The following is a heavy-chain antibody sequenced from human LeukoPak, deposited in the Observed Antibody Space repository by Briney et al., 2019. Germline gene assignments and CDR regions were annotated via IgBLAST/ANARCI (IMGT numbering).Heavy chain of an antibody. CDR3: AREEGVDGTSGINN. D-gene: IGHD4-23*01. Sequence: GGSLRLSCAASGFTFSTYGMHWVRQAPGKGLEWVSDIWYNGNTYYADSVKGRFTISRDNSKSTLYLQMNSLRAEDMAVYYCAREEGVDGTSGINNWGQGTLVIVSS. J-gene: IGHJ4*02. CDR2: IWYNGNT. V-gene: IGHV3-33*01. CDR1: GFTFSTYG.